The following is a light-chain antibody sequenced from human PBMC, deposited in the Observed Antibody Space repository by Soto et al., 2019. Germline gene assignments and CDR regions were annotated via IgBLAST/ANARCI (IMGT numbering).Light chain of an antibody. V-gene: IGKV1-5*03. CDR3: QQYNSYSRYT. CDR1: QSISSW. Sequence: DIQMTQSPSTLSASVGDRVTITCRASQSISSWLAWYQQKPGKAPKLLIYKASSLESGVPSRFSGSGSWTEFTRTTSSLQPDDFATYYCQQYNSYSRYTFGQGTKLEIK. J-gene: IGKJ2*01. CDR2: KAS.